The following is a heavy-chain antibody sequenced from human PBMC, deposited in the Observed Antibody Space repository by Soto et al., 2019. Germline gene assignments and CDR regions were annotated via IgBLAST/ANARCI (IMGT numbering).Heavy chain of an antibody. CDR1: GFTFSSYS. V-gene: IGHV3-21*01. CDR3: AREGDNWNSTTRLYYYYGMDV. CDR2: ISSSSSYI. D-gene: IGHD1-7*01. Sequence: GGSLRLSCAASGFTFSSYSMNWVRQAPGKGLEWVSSISSSSSYIYYADSVKGRFTISRDNAKNSLYLQMNSLRAEDTAVYYCAREGDNWNSTTRLYYYYGMDVWGQGTTVTVSS. J-gene: IGHJ6*02.